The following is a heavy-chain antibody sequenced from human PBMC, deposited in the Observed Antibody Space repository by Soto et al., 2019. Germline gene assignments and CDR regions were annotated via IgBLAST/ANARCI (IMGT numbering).Heavy chain of an antibody. CDR3: ARASVRSWYNWFDP. J-gene: IGHJ5*02. CDR2: IVPLFGTT. D-gene: IGHD6-13*01. V-gene: IGHV1-69*01. CDR1: GGNFSNYG. Sequence: QVQLVQSGAEVKKPGSSVTVSCKASGGNFSNYGISWVRQAPGQGLEYMGGIVPLFGTTNYAHKFRGRVTITADESTSTVYMEVSSLKSEDTAVYFCARASVRSWYNWFDPWGQGTLVTVST.